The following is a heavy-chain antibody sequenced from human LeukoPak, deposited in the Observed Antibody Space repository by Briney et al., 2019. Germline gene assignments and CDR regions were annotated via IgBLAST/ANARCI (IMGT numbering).Heavy chain of an antibody. CDR3: ARDATAAGLYYFDY. D-gene: IGHD6-13*01. CDR1: GFTFSSYA. V-gene: IGHV1-3*01. J-gene: IGHJ4*02. CDR2: INAGNGNT. Sequence: GGSLRLSCAASGFTFSSYAMHWVRQAPGQRLEWMGWINAGNGNTKYSQKFQGRVTITRDTSASTAYMELSSLRSEDTAVYYCARDATAAGLYYFDYWGQGTLVTVSS.